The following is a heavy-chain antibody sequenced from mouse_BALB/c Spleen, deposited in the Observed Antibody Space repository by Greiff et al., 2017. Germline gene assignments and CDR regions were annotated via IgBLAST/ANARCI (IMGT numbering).Heavy chain of an antibody. CDR3: ARDKHYYGRDWYFDV. CDR2: IWGDGST. D-gene: IGHD1-1*01. Sequence: QVQLKESGPGLVAPSQSLSITCTVSGFSLTGYGVNWVRQPPGKGLEWLGMIWGDGSTDYNSALKSRLSISKDNSKSQVFLKMNSLQTDDTARYYCARDKHYYGRDWYFDVWGAGTTVTVSS. J-gene: IGHJ1*01. V-gene: IGHV2-6-7*01. CDR1: GFSLTGYG.